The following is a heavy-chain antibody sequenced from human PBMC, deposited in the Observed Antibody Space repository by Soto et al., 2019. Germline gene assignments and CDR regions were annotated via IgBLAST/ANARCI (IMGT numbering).Heavy chain of an antibody. CDR2: IKQDGSEK. V-gene: IGHV3-7*03. Sequence: LGGSLRLSCAASGFTFSSYWMSWVRQAPGKGLEWVANIKQDGSEKYYVDSVKGRFTISRDNAKNSLCLQMNSPRAEDTAVYYCARTKTYYDFWSGYYRSFDYWGQGTLVTVSS. D-gene: IGHD3-3*01. CDR1: GFTFSSYW. J-gene: IGHJ4*02. CDR3: ARTKTYYDFWSGYYRSFDY.